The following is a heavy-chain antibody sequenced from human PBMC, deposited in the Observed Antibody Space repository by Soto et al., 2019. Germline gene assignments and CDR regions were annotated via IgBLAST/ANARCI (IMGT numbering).Heavy chain of an antibody. Sequence: SETLSLTCTVSGGSISSSYWSWIRQPPGNGLEWIGYIYYSGSTNYNPSLKSRVTISVDTSKNQFSLKLSSVTAADTAVYYCARGLKKAVRGVIIWNWFDPWGQGTLVTVS. CDR3: ARGLKKAVRGVIIWNWFDP. V-gene: IGHV4-59*01. J-gene: IGHJ5*02. CDR2: IYYSGST. CDR1: GGSISSSY. D-gene: IGHD3-10*01.